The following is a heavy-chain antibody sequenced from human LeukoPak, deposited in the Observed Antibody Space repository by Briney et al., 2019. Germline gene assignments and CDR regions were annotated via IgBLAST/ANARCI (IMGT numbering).Heavy chain of an antibody. Sequence: GRSLRLSCAASGFTFSSYGMPWVRQAPGKGLEWVAVISYDGSNKYYADSVKGRFTISRDNSKNTLYLQMNSLRAEDTAVYYCARPQPEHYYGSGSFLSGFDPWGQGTLVTVSS. CDR3: ARPQPEHYYGSGSFLSGFDP. CDR1: GFTFSSYG. CDR2: ISYDGSNK. J-gene: IGHJ5*02. D-gene: IGHD3-10*01. V-gene: IGHV3-30*03.